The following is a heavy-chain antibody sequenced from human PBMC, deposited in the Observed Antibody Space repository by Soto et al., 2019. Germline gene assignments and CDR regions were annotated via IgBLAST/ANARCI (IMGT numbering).Heavy chain of an antibody. CDR1: GGSFSGYY. CDR2: INHSGST. Sequence: SETLSLTCAVYGGSFSGYYWSWIRQPPGKGLEWIGEINHSGSTNYNPSRKSRVTISVDTSKNQFSLKLSSVTAADTAVYYCARVDPYGSGSYPAGRKSGGYYYMDVWGKGTTVTVSS. D-gene: IGHD3-10*01. V-gene: IGHV4-34*01. J-gene: IGHJ6*03. CDR3: ARVDPYGSGSYPAGRKSGGYYYMDV.